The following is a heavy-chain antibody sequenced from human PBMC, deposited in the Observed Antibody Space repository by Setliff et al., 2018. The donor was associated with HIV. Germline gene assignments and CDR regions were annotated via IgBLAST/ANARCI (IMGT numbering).Heavy chain of an antibody. J-gene: IGHJ6*03. CDR3: AREIRAGNYPPYNYYFYMDV. D-gene: IGHD4-4*01. V-gene: IGHV3-21*01. Sequence: LRLSCAASGFIFSKYSLSWVRQTPGKGLEWVSSLSGSSSYWKYADSVKGRFTIPRDNAKNSLYLQMSSLRAEDTAVYYCAREIRAGNYPPYNYYFYMDVWGKGTTVTVSS. CDR1: GFIFSKYS. CDR2: LSGSSSYW.